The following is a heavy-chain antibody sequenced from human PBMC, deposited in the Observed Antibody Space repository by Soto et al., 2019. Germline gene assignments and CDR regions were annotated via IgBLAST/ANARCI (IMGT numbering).Heavy chain of an antibody. CDR2: ISSSSSTI. Sequence: EVQLVESGGGLVQPGGSLRLSCAASGFTFSSYSMNWVRQAPGKGLEWVSYISSSSSTIYYADSVKGRFTISRDNAKNSLYLQMNSLRAEDTAVYYCARDHELPQLRGLMDVWGKGTTVTVSS. D-gene: IGHD1-7*01. J-gene: IGHJ6*03. CDR3: ARDHELPQLRGLMDV. V-gene: IGHV3-48*01. CDR1: GFTFSSYS.